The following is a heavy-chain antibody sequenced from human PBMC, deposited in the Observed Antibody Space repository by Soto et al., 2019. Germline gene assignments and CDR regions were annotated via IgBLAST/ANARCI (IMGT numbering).Heavy chain of an antibody. CDR2: ISGTGDTK. V-gene: IGHV3-11*01. CDR1: ALFFSDYY. CDR3: AIGGGQIYYKGLDV. J-gene: IGHJ6*02. Sequence: DGALRLSCAASALFFSDYYLSWIPQAPGKSLECVAYISGTGDTKYYADSVTGRFTISRDNPKNSLYLQMNSLRPEDAAVYYCAIGGGQIYYKGLDVWGQGTTVTVSS. D-gene: IGHD3-10*01.